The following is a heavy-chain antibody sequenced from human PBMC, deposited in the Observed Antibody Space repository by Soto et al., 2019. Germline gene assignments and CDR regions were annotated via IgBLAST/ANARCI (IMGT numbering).Heavy chain of an antibody. J-gene: IGHJ5*02. CDR1: GGSFSGYY. CDR3: ARGEAYWFDP. CDR2: INHSGST. Sequence: SETLSLTCAVSGGSFSGYYWSWIRQPPGKGLEWIGEINHSGSTNYNPSLKSRVTISVDTSKNQFSLKLSSVTAADTAVYYCARGEAYWFDPWGQGTLVTVS. V-gene: IGHV4-34*01.